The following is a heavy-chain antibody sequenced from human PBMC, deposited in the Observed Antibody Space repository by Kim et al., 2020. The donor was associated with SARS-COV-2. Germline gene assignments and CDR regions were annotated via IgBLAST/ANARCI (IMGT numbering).Heavy chain of an antibody. V-gene: IGHV4-59*02. CDR2: MNSHGFT. Sequence: SETLSLTCSVSGASVTTYYWNWIRQPPGKGLEWIAYMNSHGFTVHNPSLKSRVSISLDPSKNQFSLMLTSVTAADTAMYYCAKDQDGLGPQVGLDAWGQGTMVTVSS. CDR1: GASVTTYY. D-gene: IGHD1-26*01. CDR3: AKDQDGLGPQVGLDA. J-gene: IGHJ3*01.